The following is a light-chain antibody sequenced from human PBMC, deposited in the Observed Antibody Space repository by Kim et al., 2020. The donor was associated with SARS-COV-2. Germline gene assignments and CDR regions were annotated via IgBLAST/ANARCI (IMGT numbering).Light chain of an antibody. CDR2: LGS. CDR1: QSLLHSNGYSY. J-gene: IGKJ2*01. CDR3: MQALQTPYT. Sequence: APASISCGSSQSLLHSNGYSYLEWYLQKPGQSPQLLIYLGSNRASGVPDRFSGSGSGTDFTLKISRVEAEDVGLYYCMQALQTPYTFGQGTKLEI. V-gene: IGKV2-28*01.